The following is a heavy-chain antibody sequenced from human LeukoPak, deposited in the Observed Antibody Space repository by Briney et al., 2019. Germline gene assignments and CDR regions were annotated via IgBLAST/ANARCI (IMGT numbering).Heavy chain of an antibody. J-gene: IGHJ5*02. V-gene: IGHV3-21*04. CDR2: ISSASSYI. CDR3: AKDGDLWFGELDAYNWFDP. CDR1: GFTLSSYS. Sequence: GGSLRLSCVASGFTLSSYSMNWVRQAPGMGLEWVSSISSASSYIYYADSVKGRFTISRDNSKNTLYLQMNSLRAEDTAVYYCAKDGDLWFGELDAYNWFDPWGQGTLVTVSS. D-gene: IGHD3-10*01.